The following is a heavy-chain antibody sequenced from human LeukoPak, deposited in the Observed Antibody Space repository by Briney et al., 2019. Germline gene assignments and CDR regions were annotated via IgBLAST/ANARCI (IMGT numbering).Heavy chain of an antibody. V-gene: IGHV4-30-4*01. CDR3: ARDTRSSSWDDYYFGMDV. Sequence: PSETLSLTCTVSGGSISSGDYYWSWIRQPPGKGLEWIGYIYYSGSTYYNPSLKSRVTISVDTSKNQFSLKLSSVTAADTAVYYCARDTRSSSWDDYYFGMDVWGQGTTVTVSS. D-gene: IGHD6-13*01. CDR1: GGSISSGDYY. CDR2: IYYSGST. J-gene: IGHJ6*02.